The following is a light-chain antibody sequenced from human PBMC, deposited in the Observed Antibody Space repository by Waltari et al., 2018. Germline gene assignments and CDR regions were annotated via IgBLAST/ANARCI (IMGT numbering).Light chain of an antibody. CDR1: QSVSGY. V-gene: IGKV1-39*01. Sequence: DIQMTQSPSSLSASVGDRVTITCRASQSVSGYLNWYQQKPGKAPNLLISAASSLQSGVPSRFSGSGSGTDFTLTISSLQPEDFASYYCQQSYTTPYTFGQGTKLEIK. J-gene: IGKJ2*01. CDR2: AAS. CDR3: QQSYTTPYT.